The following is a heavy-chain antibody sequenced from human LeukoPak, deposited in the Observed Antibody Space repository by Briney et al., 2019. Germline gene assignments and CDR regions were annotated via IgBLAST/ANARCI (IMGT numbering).Heavy chain of an antibody. CDR2: VSLSGSP. CDR1: GYSLRNGYH. J-gene: IGHJ4*02. D-gene: IGHD4-11*01. V-gene: IGHV4-38-2*02. CDR3: ARSEINDYSRF. Sequence: SETLSLTCSVSGYSLRNGYHWAWLRQPPGKRLEWLGSVSLSGSPYDNLSFKSRVSMSVDASKNQFSLKMRAVTAADSAVYFCARSEINDYSRFWGRGILVTVSS.